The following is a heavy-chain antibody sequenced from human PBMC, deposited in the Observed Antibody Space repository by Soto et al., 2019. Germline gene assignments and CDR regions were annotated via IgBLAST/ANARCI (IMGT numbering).Heavy chain of an antibody. Sequence: GESLKISCKGSGYSFTSYWIGWVRQMPGKGLEWMGIIYPGDSDTRYSPSFQGQVTISADKSISTAYLQWSSLKASDTAMYYCASSSLDGYSYDNDAFDIWGQGTMVTVSS. J-gene: IGHJ3*02. CDR2: IYPGDSDT. D-gene: IGHD5-18*01. V-gene: IGHV5-51*01. CDR3: ASSSLDGYSYDNDAFDI. CDR1: GYSFTSYW.